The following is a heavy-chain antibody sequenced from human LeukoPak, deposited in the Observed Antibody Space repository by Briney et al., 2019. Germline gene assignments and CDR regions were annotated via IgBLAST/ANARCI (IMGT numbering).Heavy chain of an antibody. V-gene: IGHV4-39*07. CDR3: ARGEYYYYYYMDV. D-gene: IGHD1-26*01. CDR1: GGSISSSSYY. CDR2: IYYSGST. Sequence: PSETLSLTCTVSGGSISSSSYYWGWIRQPPGKGLEWIGSIYYSGSTDYNPSLKSRVTISVDTSNNQFSLKLSSVTAADTAVYYCARGEYYYYYYMDVWGNGTTVTVSS. J-gene: IGHJ6*03.